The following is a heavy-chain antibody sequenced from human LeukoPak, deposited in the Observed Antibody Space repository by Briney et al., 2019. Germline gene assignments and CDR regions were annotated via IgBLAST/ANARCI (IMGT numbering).Heavy chain of an antibody. CDR1: GDSVSSITAA. V-gene: IGHV6-1*01. J-gene: IGHJ6*02. Sequence: SQTLSLTCAISGDSVSSITAAWNWIRQSPSRGLEWLGRTYYRSKWYNDYAVSVRSRITINPDTSKNQFSLQLNSVTLEDTAVYYCTRQYSSGWSYYYGLDVWGQGTTVTVSS. D-gene: IGHD6-19*01. CDR2: TYYRSKWYN. CDR3: TRQYSSGWSYYYGLDV.